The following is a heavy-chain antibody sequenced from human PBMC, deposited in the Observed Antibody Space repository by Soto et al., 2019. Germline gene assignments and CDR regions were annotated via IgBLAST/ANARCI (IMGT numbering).Heavy chain of an antibody. CDR3: AKGSTYSFYFDH. J-gene: IGHJ4*01. D-gene: IGHD5-18*01. CDR2: IIGNSGTT. Sequence: GGPLRLSCVASGFSFSSYDMSWVRQAPGKGLEWVSFIIGNSGTTYYADSVKGRFTISRDNSKNTLYLQMSRLGAEDTAAYYCAKGSTYSFYFDHWGQGTLVTVSS. V-gene: IGHV3-23*01. CDR1: GFSFSSYD.